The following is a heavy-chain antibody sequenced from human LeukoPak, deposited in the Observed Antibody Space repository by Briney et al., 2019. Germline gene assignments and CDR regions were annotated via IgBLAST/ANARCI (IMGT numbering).Heavy chain of an antibody. D-gene: IGHD1-26*01. V-gene: IGHV3-49*03. Sequence: GGSLRLSCTASGFTFGDYAMSWFCQAPGKGLEWVGFMRSKAYGGTTEYAASVKGRFTISRDDSKSIAYLQMNSLKTEDTAVYYCTRDRGSYYVDYFDYRGQGTLVTVSS. J-gene: IGHJ4*02. CDR1: GFTFGDYA. CDR3: TRDRGSYYVDYFDY. CDR2: MRSKAYGGTT.